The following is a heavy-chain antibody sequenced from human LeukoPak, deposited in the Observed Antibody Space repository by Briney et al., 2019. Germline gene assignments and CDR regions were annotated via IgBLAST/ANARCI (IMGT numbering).Heavy chain of an antibody. J-gene: IGHJ5*02. Sequence: QPGGSLRLSCAASGFRFSDFTMTWVRQAPGKGPGWVSAIGGRGGSTYYADSLGGRFTISRDNSKDMVYLQMNSLKVEDTATYYCGKEGGAWGQGTKVTVSS. CDR1: GFRFSDFT. CDR2: IGGRGGST. CDR3: GKEGGA. D-gene: IGHD3-16*01. V-gene: IGHV3-23*01.